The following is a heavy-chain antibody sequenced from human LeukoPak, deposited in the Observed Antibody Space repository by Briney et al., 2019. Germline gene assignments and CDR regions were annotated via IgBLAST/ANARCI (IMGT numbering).Heavy chain of an antibody. D-gene: IGHD2-15*01. J-gene: IGHJ4*02. Sequence: GGSLRLSCAASGFTFSSYGMHWVRQAPGKGLEWVAVIWYDGSNKYYADSVKGRFTISRDNSKNTLYLQMNSLRAEDTAVYYCAKDRLHCSGGSCYPGYFDYWGQGTLVTVSS. CDR3: AKDRLHCSGGSCYPGYFDY. CDR2: IWYDGSNK. V-gene: IGHV3-33*06. CDR1: GFTFSSYG.